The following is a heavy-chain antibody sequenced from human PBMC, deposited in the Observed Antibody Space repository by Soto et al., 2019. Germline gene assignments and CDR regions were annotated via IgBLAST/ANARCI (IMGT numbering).Heavy chain of an antibody. Sequence: VQRVESGGGLVQPGGSLRLSCAASGFTFSSYWMSWVRQAPGKGLEWVANIKKDGSEKYYVDSVKGRFTISRDNAKNSLYLQMNSLRAEDTAVYYCARDLWNVAFDIWGQGTMVTVSS. CDR3: ARDLWNVAFDI. D-gene: IGHD1-1*01. CDR1: GFTFSSYW. V-gene: IGHV3-7*01. CDR2: IKKDGSEK. J-gene: IGHJ3*02.